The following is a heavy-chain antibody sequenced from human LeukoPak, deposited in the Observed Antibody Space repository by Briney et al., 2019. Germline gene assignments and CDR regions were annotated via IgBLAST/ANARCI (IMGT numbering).Heavy chain of an antibody. CDR1: GGSISSSSYY. CDR2: IYYSGST. D-gene: IGHD3-22*01. CDR3: ARDRYYDSSGYYSAFDI. J-gene: IGHJ3*02. V-gene: IGHV4-39*07. Sequence: SETLSLTFTVSGGSISSSSYYWGWIRQPPGKGLEWIGSIYYSGSTYYNPSLKSRVTISVDTSKNQFSLKLSSVTAADTAVYYCARDRYYDSSGYYSAFDIWGQGTMVTVSS.